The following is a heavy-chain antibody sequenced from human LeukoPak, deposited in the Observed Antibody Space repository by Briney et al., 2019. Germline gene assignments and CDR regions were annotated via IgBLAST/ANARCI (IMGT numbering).Heavy chain of an antibody. Sequence: PGRSLRLSCAASGFTFSSYGMHWVRQAPGKGLEWVAVISYDGSNKYYADSVKGRFTISRDNSKNTLYLQMNSLRAEDTAAYYCAKAQRRGSITMVRGLVLSHYGMDAWGKGTTVTVSS. CDR2: ISYDGSNK. V-gene: IGHV3-30*18. J-gene: IGHJ6*04. CDR3: AKAQRRGSITMVRGLVLSHYGMDA. CDR1: GFTFSSYG. D-gene: IGHD3-10*01.